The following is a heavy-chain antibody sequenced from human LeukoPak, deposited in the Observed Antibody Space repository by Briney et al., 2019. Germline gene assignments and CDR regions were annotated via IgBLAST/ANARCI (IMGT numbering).Heavy chain of an antibody. D-gene: IGHD3-10*01. CDR1: GYTFTSYA. Sequence: GSVKVSCQASGYTFTSYAMHWVRQAPGPRLEWMGWINAGNGNTKYSQKFQGRVTITRDTSASTAYMELSSLRSEDTAVYYCARGSYGSGSYYPFDYWGQGTLVTVPS. V-gene: IGHV1-3*01. CDR2: INAGNGNT. CDR3: ARGSYGSGSYYPFDY. J-gene: IGHJ4*02.